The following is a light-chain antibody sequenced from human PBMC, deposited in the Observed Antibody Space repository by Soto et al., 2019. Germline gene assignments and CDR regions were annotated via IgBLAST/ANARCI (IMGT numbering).Light chain of an antibody. CDR2: EVS. CDR1: SSDVGSYNL. J-gene: IGLJ1*01. Sequence: QSVLTQPASVSGSPGQSITISCTGTSSDVGSYNLVSWYQQHPGKAPKLMIYEVSKRPSGVSNRFSGSKSGNTASLTISGLQAEDEADYSCCSYAGSRVFGPGTKVT. V-gene: IGLV2-23*02. CDR3: CSYAGSRV.